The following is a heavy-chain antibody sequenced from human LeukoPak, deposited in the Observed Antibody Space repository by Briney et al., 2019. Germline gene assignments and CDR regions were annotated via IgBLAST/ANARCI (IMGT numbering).Heavy chain of an antibody. CDR1: GYTFTDYY. J-gene: IGHJ4*02. Sequence: GASVTVSCKASGYTFTDYYLHWVRQAPGQGLEWMGWINPNSGDTKYAQNFQGRVTMTGDTSISTAYMELSGLTSDGTAVYYCARDIWNLRLIYYWGQGTLVTVSS. D-gene: IGHD3-16*01. CDR3: ARDIWNLRLIYY. V-gene: IGHV1-2*02. CDR2: INPNSGDT.